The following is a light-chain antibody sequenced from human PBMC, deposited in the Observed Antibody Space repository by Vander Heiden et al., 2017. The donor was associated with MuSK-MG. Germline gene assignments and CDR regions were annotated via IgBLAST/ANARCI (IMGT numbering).Light chain of an antibody. Sequence: QSVLTQPPSASGTPGQRFTISCSGSSSNIGSNYVYWYQQLPGTAPKLLIYSNNQRPSGVPDRFSGSKSGTSASLAISGLRSEDEADYYCAAWDDSLSAGVFGGGTKLTVL. J-gene: IGLJ2*01. CDR3: AAWDDSLSAGV. CDR1: SSNIGSNY. V-gene: IGLV1-47*02. CDR2: SNN.